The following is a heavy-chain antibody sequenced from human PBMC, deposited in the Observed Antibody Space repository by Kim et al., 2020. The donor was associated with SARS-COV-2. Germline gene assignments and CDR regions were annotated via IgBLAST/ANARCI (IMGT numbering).Heavy chain of an antibody. CDR1: GFTFSNAW. D-gene: IGHD3-22*01. J-gene: IGHJ6*02. Sequence: GGSLRLSCAASGFTFSNAWMSWVRQAPGKGLEWVGRIKSKTDGGTTDYAAPVKGRFTISRDDSKNTLYLQMNSLKTEDTAVYYCTTDEVRFLGTYDQPGGYYYGMDVWGQGTTVTVSS. V-gene: IGHV3-15*01. CDR3: TTDEVRFLGTYDQPGGYYYGMDV. CDR2: IKSKTDGGTT.